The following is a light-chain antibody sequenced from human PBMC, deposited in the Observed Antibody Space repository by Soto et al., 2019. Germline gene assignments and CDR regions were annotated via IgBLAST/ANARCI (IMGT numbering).Light chain of an antibody. Sequence: QPVLTQPPSASGTPGQRVTISCSGSSSNIGSNSVNWYQQVPGTAPKLLIYSTNQRPSGVPDRFSGSKSDTSASLAISGLQSEDEADYYCAAWDASLNGEVVFGGGTKLTVL. V-gene: IGLV1-44*01. CDR3: AAWDASLNGEVV. J-gene: IGLJ2*01. CDR2: STN. CDR1: SSNIGSNS.